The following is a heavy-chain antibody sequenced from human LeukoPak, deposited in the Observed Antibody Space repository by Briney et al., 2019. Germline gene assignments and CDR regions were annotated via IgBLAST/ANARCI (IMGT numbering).Heavy chain of an antibody. D-gene: IGHD3-22*01. CDR1: GGSITNDY. Sequence: ASETLSLTCTVSGGSITNDYWSWIRQPPGKGLEWIGYIYYSGSTNYNPSLKSRVTISVDTSKNQFSLKLSSVTAADTAVYYCAREVVVITTSSDIAFDIWGQGTMVTVSS. CDR2: IYYSGST. CDR3: AREVVVITTSSDIAFDI. J-gene: IGHJ3*02. V-gene: IGHV4-59*01.